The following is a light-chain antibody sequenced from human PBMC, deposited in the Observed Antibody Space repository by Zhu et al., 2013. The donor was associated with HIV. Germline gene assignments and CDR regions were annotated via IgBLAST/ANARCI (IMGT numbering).Light chain of an antibody. CDR3: SSYTSSSTLV. J-gene: IGLJ2*01. CDR1: SSDVGGYNC. Sequence: QSALTQPASVSGSPGQSIAISCTGTSSDVGGYNCVSWYQQHPGKAPKLIIYEVNNRPSGISDRFSGSKSANTASLTISGLQAEDEADYYCSSYTSSSTLVFGGGSKLTVL. V-gene: IGLV2-14*01. CDR2: EVN.